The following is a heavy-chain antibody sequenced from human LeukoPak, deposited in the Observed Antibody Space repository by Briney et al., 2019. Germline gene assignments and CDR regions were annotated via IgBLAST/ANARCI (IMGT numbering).Heavy chain of an antibody. CDR2: IIPIFGTA. D-gene: IGHD2-15*01. V-gene: IGHV1-69*13. J-gene: IGHJ6*03. CDR1: GGTFSSYA. Sequence: ASVKASCKASGGTFSSYAISWVRQAPGQGLEWMGGIIPIFGTANYAQRFQGRVTITADESTSTAYMELSSLRSEDTAVYYCARGPLLDYYYYMDVWGKGTTVTVSS. CDR3: ARGPLLDYYYYMDV.